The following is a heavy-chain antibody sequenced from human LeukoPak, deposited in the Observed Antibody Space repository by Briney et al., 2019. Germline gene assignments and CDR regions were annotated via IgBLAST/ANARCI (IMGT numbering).Heavy chain of an antibody. J-gene: IGHJ4*02. V-gene: IGHV3-48*01. CDR1: GFTLSTYS. Sequence: PGASLRLSCAASGFTLSTYSMNSVRQAPGKGLEWVSYITSSSSTLYYADSVKGRFTISRDNAKNSLYLQMNSLRVEDTAVYYCARDAPTNGVWYSGFDYWGQGTLVTVSS. CDR2: ITSSSSTL. D-gene: IGHD2-8*01. CDR3: ARDAPTNGVWYSGFDY.